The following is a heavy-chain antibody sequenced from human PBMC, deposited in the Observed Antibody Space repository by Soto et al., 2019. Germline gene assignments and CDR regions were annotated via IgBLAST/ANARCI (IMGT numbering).Heavy chain of an antibody. V-gene: IGHV4-59*01. CDR3: ASLYNYDSSGYTWDAIDV. CDR1: GGSLSTYY. Sequence: QVQLQESGPGLVKPSETLSLSCTVSGGSLSTYYWSWIRQSPGKGLEWIGYIYYSGSTNYNPSLKSRVTMSVDTSKNQFSLKLSSVTAADTAVYFCASLYNYDSSGYTWDAIDVWGQGTMVTVSS. D-gene: IGHD3-22*01. J-gene: IGHJ3*01. CDR2: IYYSGST.